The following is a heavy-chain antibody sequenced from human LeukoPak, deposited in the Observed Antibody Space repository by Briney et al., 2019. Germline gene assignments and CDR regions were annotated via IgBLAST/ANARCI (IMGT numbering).Heavy chain of an antibody. CDR2: ISSGGSTI. V-gene: IGHV3-48*01. CDR1: RFTFTDYS. Sequence: PGGSLRLSCVASRFTFTDYSMNWVRQAPGKGLEWVSYISSGGSTIYYGDSVRGRFTISRDNAKSSLYLQMNSLRAEDTAVYYCARDDTGTSYTYYGMDAWGQGTTVTVSS. CDR3: ARDDTGTSYTYYGMDA. J-gene: IGHJ6*02. D-gene: IGHD1/OR15-1a*01.